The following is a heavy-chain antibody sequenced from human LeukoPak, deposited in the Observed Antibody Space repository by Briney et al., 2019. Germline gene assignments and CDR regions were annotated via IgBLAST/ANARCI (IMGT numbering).Heavy chain of an antibody. V-gene: IGHV4-61*02. CDR1: GGSISSGSYY. D-gene: IGHD3-3*01. Sequence: SEILSLTCTVSGGSISSGSYYWRWLRQPAGRGVEWTGRIYTSGSTNYNPSLKSRVTMSVDTSKNQFSLNLSSVTAADTAVYYCARERYDFWSGYYNTWGQGTLVTVSS. CDR3: ARERYDFWSGYYNT. CDR2: IYTSGST. J-gene: IGHJ5*02.